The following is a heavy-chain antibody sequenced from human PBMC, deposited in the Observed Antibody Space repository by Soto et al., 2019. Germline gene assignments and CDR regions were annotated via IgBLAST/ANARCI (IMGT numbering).Heavy chain of an antibody. CDR2: IDTAGDT. Sequence: GGSLRLSCAASGFTFSSYDMHWVRQATGKGLEWVSAIDTAGDTYYPGSVKGRFTISRENAKNSLYLQMNSLKAGATAVYYCARDLGGGSDYWGQGTLVTVSS. V-gene: IGHV3-13*01. D-gene: IGHD3-16*01. CDR1: GFTFSSYD. CDR3: ARDLGGGSDY. J-gene: IGHJ4*02.